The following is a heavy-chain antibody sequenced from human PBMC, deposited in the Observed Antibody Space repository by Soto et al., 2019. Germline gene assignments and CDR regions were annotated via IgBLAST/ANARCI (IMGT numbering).Heavy chain of an antibody. D-gene: IGHD2-15*01. V-gene: IGHV3-23*01. CDR2: ISSSGGST. Sequence: GGSLRLSCAASGFTFISNAMSWVRQAPGKGLEWVSGISSSGGSTYYADSVKGRFTISRDNSKNMLYLQMNNLRAEDTAVYYCAKAQGGSYFDYWGQGTLVTVSS. CDR1: GFTFISNA. CDR3: AKAQGGSYFDY. J-gene: IGHJ4*02.